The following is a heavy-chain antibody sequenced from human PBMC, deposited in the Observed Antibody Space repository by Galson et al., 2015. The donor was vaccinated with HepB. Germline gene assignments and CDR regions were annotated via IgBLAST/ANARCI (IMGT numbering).Heavy chain of an antibody. CDR2: IVPVVNMP. CDR1: GDTFRNDG. CDR3: VNSGMVGGSSDL. Sequence: CKASGDTFRNDGFSWVRQAPGQGLEWMGGIVPVVNMPNYSQKFQGRIAITSDESTSTTYMELSSLRSEDTAIYYCVNSGMVGGSSDLWGQGSLVTVAS. D-gene: IGHD3-10*01. V-gene: IGHV1-69*01. J-gene: IGHJ5*02.